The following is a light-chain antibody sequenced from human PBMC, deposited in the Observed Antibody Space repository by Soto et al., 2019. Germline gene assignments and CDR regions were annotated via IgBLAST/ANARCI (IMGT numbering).Light chain of an antibody. CDR2: DAS. CDR1: PSVSSL. CDR3: RERSNWPGCT. Sequence: EIVLTQSPATLSLSPGERATLSCRASPSVSSLLPWYQQKPGQAPRHRIYDASNRATGIPGRFSGSGSGTDFTLTISSLEPEDCAVYYCRERSNWPGCTFGQGTKLEIK. V-gene: IGKV3-11*01. J-gene: IGKJ2*02.